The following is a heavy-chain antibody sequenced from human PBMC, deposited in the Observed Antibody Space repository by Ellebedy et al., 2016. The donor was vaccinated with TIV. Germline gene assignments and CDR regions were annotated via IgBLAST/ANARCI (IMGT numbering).Heavy chain of an antibody. CDR2: TYYRSKWYN. D-gene: IGHD6-6*01. CDR3: ARDPEATYSSSFYFDY. V-gene: IGHV6-1*01. J-gene: IGHJ4*02. Sequence: SETLSLTXAISGDSVSSNSAAWNWIRQSPSRGLERLGRTYYRSKWYNDYAVSVKSRITINPDTSKNQFSLQLNSVTPEDTAMYYCARDPEATYSSSFYFDYWGQGTLVTVSS. CDR1: GDSVSSNSAA.